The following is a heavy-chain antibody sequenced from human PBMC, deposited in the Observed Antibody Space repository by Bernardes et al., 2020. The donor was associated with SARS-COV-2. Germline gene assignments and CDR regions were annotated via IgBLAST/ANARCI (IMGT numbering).Heavy chain of an antibody. V-gene: IGHV3-30*18. CDR2: ISYEGSKK. J-gene: IGHJ6*02. CDR1: GFTFNNFG. D-gene: IGHD5-18*01. CDR3: AKVQAILWIRHNYSGMDV. Sequence: GGSLRLSCAASGFTFNNFGMHWVRQTPGKGLEWVAVISYEGSKKYYRDSVEGRFIISTDSSTNTVYLQMNSLRVEDTGVYYCAKVQAILWIRHNYSGMDVWGQGTTVTVSS.